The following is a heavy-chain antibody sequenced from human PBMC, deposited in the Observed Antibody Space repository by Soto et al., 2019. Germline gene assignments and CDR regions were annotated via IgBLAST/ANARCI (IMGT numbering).Heavy chain of an antibody. J-gene: IGHJ6*03. CDR3: ARDDVHRSGGSCCGVPMDV. CDR2: IQRGGAT. D-gene: IGHD2-15*01. CDR1: GFIVSSNY. Sequence: VQLVESGGGLVQPGGSLRLSCAASGFIVSSNYMSWVRQAPGKGLEWVSVIQRGGATYYADTVKGRFTISRDNSKNTLYLQMNSLGPEDTAVYNFARDDVHRSGGSCCGVPMDVWGKGTTVTVSS. V-gene: IGHV3-66*01.